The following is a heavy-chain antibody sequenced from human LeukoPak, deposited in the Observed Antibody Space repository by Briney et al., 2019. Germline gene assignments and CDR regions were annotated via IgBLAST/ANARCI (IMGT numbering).Heavy chain of an antibody. CDR2: IYHSGST. J-gene: IGHJ4*02. CDR1: GGSISSGGYY. V-gene: IGHV4-30-2*01. CDR3: TRDGPRSSGYPDN. D-gene: IGHD3-22*01. Sequence: SETLSLTCTVSGGSISSGGYYWSWIRQPPGKGLEWIGYIYHSGSTYYNPSLKSRVTISVDRSKNQFSLKLNSVTAADTAVYYCTRDGPRSSGYPDNWGQGTLVTVSS.